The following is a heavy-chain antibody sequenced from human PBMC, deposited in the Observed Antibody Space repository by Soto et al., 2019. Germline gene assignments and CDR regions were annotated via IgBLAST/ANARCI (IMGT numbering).Heavy chain of an antibody. CDR3: AREHESHSDFDY. D-gene: IGHD6-13*01. CDR1: GYTFTGYY. CDR2: INPNSGGT. J-gene: IGHJ4*02. V-gene: IGHV1-2*04. Sequence: ASVTVSCEASGYTFTGYYMHWVRQAPGQGLEWMGWINPNSGGTNYAQKFQGWVTMTRDTSISTAYMELSRLRSDDTAVYYCAREHESHSDFDYWGQGTLVTVSS.